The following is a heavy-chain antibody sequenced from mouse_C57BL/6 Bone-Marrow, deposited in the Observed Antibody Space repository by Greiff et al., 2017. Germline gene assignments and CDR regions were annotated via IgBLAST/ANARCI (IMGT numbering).Heavy chain of an antibody. J-gene: IGHJ2*01. CDR2: IYPGDGDT. CDR3: ARSYYYGSSTPFDY. CDR1: GYAFSSSW. D-gene: IGHD1-1*01. Sequence: QVQLKQSGPELVKPGASVKISCKASGYAFSSSWMNWVKQRPGKGLEWIGRIYPGDGDTNYNGKFKGKATLTADKSSSTAYMQLSSLTSEDSAVYFCARSYYYGSSTPFDYWGQGTTLTVSS. V-gene: IGHV1-82*01.